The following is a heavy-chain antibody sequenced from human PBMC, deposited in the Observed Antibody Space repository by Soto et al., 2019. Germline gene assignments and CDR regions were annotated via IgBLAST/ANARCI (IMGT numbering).Heavy chain of an antibody. CDR1: GGTFSSYA. D-gene: IGHD3-3*01. Sequence: QVQLVQSGAEVKKPGSSVKVSCKASGGTFSSYAISWVRQAPGQGLEWMGGIIPIFGTANYAQKFQGRVTITADESTSTAYMELSSLRSEDTAVYYCARVPNYEFWSGYAKWYWFDPWGQGTLVIVSS. CDR3: ARVPNYEFWSGYAKWYWFDP. J-gene: IGHJ5*02. V-gene: IGHV1-69*01. CDR2: IIPIFGTA.